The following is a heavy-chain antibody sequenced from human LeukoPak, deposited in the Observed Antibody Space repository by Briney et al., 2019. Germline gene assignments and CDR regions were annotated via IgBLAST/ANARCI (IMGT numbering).Heavy chain of an antibody. J-gene: IGHJ3*02. CDR3: ARRGSSSRRQLANRRAFDI. D-gene: IGHD2-2*01. CDR1: GYTFTSYD. V-gene: IGHV1-8*01. CDR2: MNPNSGNT. Sequence: ASVKVSCKASGYTFTSYDINWVRQATGQGLEWMGWMNPNSGNTGYAQKFQGRVTMTRNTSISTAYMELSSLRSEDTAVYYCARRGSSSRRQLANRRAFDIWGQGTMVTVSS.